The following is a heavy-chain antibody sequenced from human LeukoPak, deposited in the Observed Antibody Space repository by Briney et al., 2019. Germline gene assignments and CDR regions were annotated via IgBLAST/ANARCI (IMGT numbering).Heavy chain of an antibody. CDR1: GFSVSSNY. CDR3: ARDLLDY. Sequence: GGSLRLSCAASGFSVSSNYMTWVRQAPGKGLEWVSVIYSGGSAFYADSVKGRFTISRDNSKNTLFLQMNSLRAEDTAVYYCARDLLDYWGQGTLVTVSS. J-gene: IGHJ4*02. V-gene: IGHV3-53*01. CDR2: IYSGGSA.